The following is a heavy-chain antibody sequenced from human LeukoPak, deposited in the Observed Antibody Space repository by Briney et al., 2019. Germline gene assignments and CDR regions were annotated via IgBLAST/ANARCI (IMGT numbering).Heavy chain of an antibody. J-gene: IGHJ4*02. CDR1: GYTFTGYY. D-gene: IGHD5-18*01. V-gene: IGHV1-69*06. CDR2: IIPIFGTA. Sequence: SVKVSCKASGYTFTGYYMHWVRQAPGQGLEWMGGIIPIFGTANYAQKFQGRVTITADKSTSTAYMELSSLRSEDTAVYYCARDIGYSYGSGGYWGQGTLVTVSS. CDR3: ARDIGYSYGSGGY.